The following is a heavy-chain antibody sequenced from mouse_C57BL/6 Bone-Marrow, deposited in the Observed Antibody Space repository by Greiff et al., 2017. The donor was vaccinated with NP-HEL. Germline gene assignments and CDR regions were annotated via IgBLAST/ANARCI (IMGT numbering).Heavy chain of an antibody. CDR3: ARKETAQTMDY. CDR2: IDPSDSYT. J-gene: IGHJ4*01. CDR1: GYTFTSYW. Sequence: QVQLQQSGAELVRPGTSVKLSCKASGYTFTSYWMHWVKQRPGQGLEWIGVIDPSDSYTNYNQKFKGKATLTVDTSSSTAYMQLSSLTSEDSAVYYCARKETAQTMDYWGQGTSVTVSS. V-gene: IGHV1-59*01. D-gene: IGHD3-2*02.